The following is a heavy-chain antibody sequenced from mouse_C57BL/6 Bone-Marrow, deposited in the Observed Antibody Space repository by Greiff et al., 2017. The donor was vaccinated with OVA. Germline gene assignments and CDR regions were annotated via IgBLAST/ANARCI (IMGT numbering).Heavy chain of an antibody. J-gene: IGHJ3*01. CDR3: AITGAWFAY. Sequence: EVKLVESGGGLVQPGGSLKLSCAASGFTFSDYYMYWVRQTPEKRLEWVAYISNGGGSTYYPDTVKGRFTISRDNAKNTLYLQMSRLKSEDTAMYYCAITGAWFAYWGQGTLVTVSA. V-gene: IGHV5-12*01. D-gene: IGHD1-1*01. CDR2: ISNGGGST. CDR1: GFTFSDYY.